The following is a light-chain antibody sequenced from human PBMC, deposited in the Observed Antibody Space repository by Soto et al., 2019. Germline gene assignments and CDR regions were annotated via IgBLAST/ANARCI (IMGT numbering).Light chain of an antibody. J-gene: IGKJ5*01. CDR2: RAS. CDR1: QSVNVL. V-gene: IGKV3-15*01. CDR3: QQYNNWPIT. Sequence: EVVLTQSPATLSVSPGEGATLSCRASQSVNVLLAWYQQKPGQAPRLLIYRASTRATGVPARFSGSGSETEFTLTISTLQSEDFAVDYCQQYNNWPITFGHGTRLEIK.